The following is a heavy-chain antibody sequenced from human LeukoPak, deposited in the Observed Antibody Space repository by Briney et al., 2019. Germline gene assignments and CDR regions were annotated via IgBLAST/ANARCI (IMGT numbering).Heavy chain of an antibody. CDR1: GFTFSSQA. J-gene: IGHJ4*02. D-gene: IGHD2/OR15-2a*01. V-gene: IGHV3-23*01. CDR3: AREFYERKDLDN. Sequence: GGSLRLSCAASGFTFSSQAMSWVRQAPGKGLEWVSAISNSGVTTYYADSVKGRFTISRDNSKNTLYLQMNSLRAEDTAVYYCAREFYERKDLDNWGQGTLVTVSS. CDR2: ISNSGVTT.